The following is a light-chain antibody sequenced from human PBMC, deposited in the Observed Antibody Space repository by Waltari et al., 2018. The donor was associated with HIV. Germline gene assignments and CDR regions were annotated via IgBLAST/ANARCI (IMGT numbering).Light chain of an antibody. CDR2: EVN. CDR1: SSDVGRYNL. J-gene: IGLJ2*01. CDR3: SSYATAGTYVL. Sequence: QSALTQPASVSGSPGQSITLSCTGTSSDVGRYNLVSWYQQHPGKAPKLMISEVNKRPSGVSNRFSGSKSGNTASLTISGLQAEDEADYYCSSYATAGTYVLFGGGTKLTVL. V-gene: IGLV2-23*02.